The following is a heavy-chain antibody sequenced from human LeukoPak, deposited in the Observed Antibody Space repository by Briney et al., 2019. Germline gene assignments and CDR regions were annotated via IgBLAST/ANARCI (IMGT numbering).Heavy chain of an antibody. CDR1: GFLFNTYN. CDR3: TRDDFGMDV. D-gene: IGHD3/OR15-3a*01. V-gene: IGHV3-33*01. J-gene: IGHJ6*02. Sequence: GGSLRLSCAASGFLFNTYNIHWVRQAPGKGLEWVAVIWYDGSNKYYADSVRGRFTSSRDNSKNTLYMQMNSLRAEDTAVYYCTRDDFGMDVWGQGTTVTVSS. CDR2: IWYDGSNK.